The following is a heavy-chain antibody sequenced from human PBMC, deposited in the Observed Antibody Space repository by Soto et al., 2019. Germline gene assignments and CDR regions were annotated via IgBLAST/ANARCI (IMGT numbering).Heavy chain of an antibody. Sequence: QVQLVQSGAEVKKPGASVKVSCKALGYTLTAYGINWVRQAPGQGLEWMGWISGYNGDTNYAQKVQGRVTMTTDTSRSTAYMELRSLRSDDTAVYYCASASITMIRGVTYFYYGMDVW. CDR1: GYTLTAYG. J-gene: IGHJ6*01. V-gene: IGHV1-18*04. D-gene: IGHD3-10*01. CDR3: ASASITMIRGVTYFYYGMDV. CDR2: ISGYNGDT.